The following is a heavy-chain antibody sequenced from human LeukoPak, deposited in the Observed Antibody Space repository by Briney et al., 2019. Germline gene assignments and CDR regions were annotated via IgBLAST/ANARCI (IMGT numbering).Heavy chain of an antibody. CDR1: GFTFSSYE. CDR3: ARARNDYGDQAPDAFDI. CDR2: ISSSGSTI. Sequence: GGSLRLSCAASGFTFSSYEMNWVRQAPGKGLEWVSYISSSGSTIYYADSVKGRFTISRDNAKNSLYLQMNSLRAEDTAVYYCARARNDYGDQAPDAFDIWGQGTMVTVSS. J-gene: IGHJ3*02. V-gene: IGHV3-48*03. D-gene: IGHD4-17*01.